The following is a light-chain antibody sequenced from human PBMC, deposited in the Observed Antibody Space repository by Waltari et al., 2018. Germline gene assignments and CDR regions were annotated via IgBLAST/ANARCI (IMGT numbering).Light chain of an antibody. V-gene: IGKV1-5*03. CDR2: ETS. Sequence: DIQMTQSPSTLSASVGDRVTITCRASQSISSWLAWYQQKPGKAPKLLIYETSSLESVVPSRFSGSGSGTDFALTISSLQPDDVATYYCQQYSSYWWTFGQGTKVEIK. CDR3: QQYSSYWWT. J-gene: IGKJ1*01. CDR1: QSISSW.